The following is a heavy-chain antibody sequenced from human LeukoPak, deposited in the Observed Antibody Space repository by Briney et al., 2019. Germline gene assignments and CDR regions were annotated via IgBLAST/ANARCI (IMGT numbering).Heavy chain of an antibody. CDR2: IYYSGSP. V-gene: IGHV4-39*01. J-gene: IGHJ4*02. CDR3: VKSGGYGLIDY. D-gene: IGHD1-26*01. Sequence: SETLSLTCTVSGGSLTSSSYYWGWIRQPPGKGLEWIGSIYYSGSPYYKSSLKSRVTISVDTSKNQFSLKLNSVTAADTAMYFCVKSGGYGLIDYWGQGTLVTVSS. CDR1: GGSLTSSSYY.